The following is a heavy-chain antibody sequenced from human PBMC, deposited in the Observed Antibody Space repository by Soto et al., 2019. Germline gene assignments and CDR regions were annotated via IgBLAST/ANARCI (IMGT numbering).Heavy chain of an antibody. CDR2: ISWNGDII. D-gene: IGHD6-19*01. J-gene: IGHJ4*02. V-gene: IGHV3-9*01. Sequence: TGGSLRLSCAASGLCFDDYAIPWVRQAPGKGLEWVSGISWNGDIIGYADSVKGRLTISRDKAKKSLYLQMNSLRAEDTAWYYCAIDPSVAEAGAFDSWGQGTRVTVSS. CDR1: GLCFDDYA. CDR3: AIDPSVAEAGAFDS.